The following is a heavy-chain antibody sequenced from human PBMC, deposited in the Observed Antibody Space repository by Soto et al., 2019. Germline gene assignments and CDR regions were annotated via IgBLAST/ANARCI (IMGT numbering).Heavy chain of an antibody. D-gene: IGHD5-12*01. V-gene: IGHV4-34*01. Sequence: SETLSLTCAVYGGSFSGYYWSWIRQPPGKGLEWIGEINHSGSTNYNPSLKSRVTISVDTSKNQFSLKLSSVTAADTAVYYCARGLPSIVATIISEYYGMDVWGQGTTVTVSS. J-gene: IGHJ6*02. CDR2: INHSGST. CDR1: GGSFSGYY. CDR3: ARGLPSIVATIISEYYGMDV.